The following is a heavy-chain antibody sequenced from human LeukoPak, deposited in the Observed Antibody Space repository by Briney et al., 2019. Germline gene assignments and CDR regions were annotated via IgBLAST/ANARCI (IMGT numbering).Heavy chain of an antibody. V-gene: IGHV4-4*09. CDR3: ARHLTGSSVCIEY. CDR1: DGSISNYY. CDR2: IYTSGST. D-gene: IGHD2-8*02. J-gene: IGHJ4*02. Sequence: SETLSLTCTVSDGSISNYYWSWIRQPPGKGLEWIGYIYTSGSTNYNPSLKSRVAISVDTSKNQFSLKLSSVTAADTAVYYCARHLTGSSVCIEYWGQGTLVTVSS.